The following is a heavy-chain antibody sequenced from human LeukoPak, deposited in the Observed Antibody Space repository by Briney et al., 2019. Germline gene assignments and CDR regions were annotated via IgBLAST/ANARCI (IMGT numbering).Heavy chain of an antibody. CDR2: INPSGGST. V-gene: IGHV1-46*01. CDR3: ASAATLHIGFDP. CDR1: GYTFTGYY. J-gene: IGHJ5*02. D-gene: IGHD5-24*01. Sequence: ASVKVSCKASGYTFTGYYMHWVRQAPGQGLEWMGIINPSGGSTSYAQKFQGRVTMTRGTSTSTVYMELSSLRSEDTAVYYCASAATLHIGFDPWGQGTLVTVSS.